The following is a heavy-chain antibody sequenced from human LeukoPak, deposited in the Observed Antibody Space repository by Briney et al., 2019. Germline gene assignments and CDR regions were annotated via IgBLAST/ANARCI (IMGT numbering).Heavy chain of an antibody. D-gene: IGHD2-8*01. CDR3: ATRSAACVHGVCYGSPFDY. CDR1: GFTFSRYA. J-gene: IGHJ4*02. CDR2: ISYDGSNK. V-gene: IGHV3-30*04. Sequence: GGSLRLSCAASGFTFSRYAMHWVRQAPGKGLAWVAVISYDGSNKYYADSVKGRFTISRDHAKNTLYLQVNSLRAEDTAVYYCATRSAACVHGVCYGSPFDYWGQGTLVTVSS.